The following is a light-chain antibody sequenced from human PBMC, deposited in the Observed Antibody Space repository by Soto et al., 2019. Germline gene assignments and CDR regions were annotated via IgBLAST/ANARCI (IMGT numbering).Light chain of an antibody. CDR3: QQYNNWPRT. CDR2: GAS. J-gene: IGKJ1*01. Sequence: EIVMTQSPATLSVSPGERATLSCRASQSVSSNLAWYQQKPGQAPRLLIYGASTRATGIPARFSGSGSGTEFTHTISSLQSEDFAVYYCQQYNNWPRTFGQGTRWIS. V-gene: IGKV3-15*01. CDR1: QSVSSN.